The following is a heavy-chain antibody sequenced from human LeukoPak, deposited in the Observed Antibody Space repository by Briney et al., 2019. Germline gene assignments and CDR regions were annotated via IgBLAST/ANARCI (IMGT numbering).Heavy chain of an antibody. CDR3: ARTNSGYDWSSDY. Sequence: SETLSLTCTVSGGSISSGGYYWSWIRQHPGKGLEWIGYIYYSGSTYYNPSLKSRVTISVDTSKNQFSLKLSSVTAADTAVYYCARTNSGYDWSSDYWGQGTLVTVSS. J-gene: IGHJ4*02. V-gene: IGHV4-31*03. D-gene: IGHD5-12*01. CDR2: IYYSGST. CDR1: GGSISSGGYY.